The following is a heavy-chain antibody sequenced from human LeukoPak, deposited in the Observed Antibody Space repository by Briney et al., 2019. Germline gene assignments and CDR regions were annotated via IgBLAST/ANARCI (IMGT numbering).Heavy chain of an antibody. CDR3: AREVPLDYGDFSYFDY. V-gene: IGHV3-48*01. Sequence: PGGSLRLSCAASGVTFTGYSMNWVRQAPGKGLKWLSYISSSGSGIYYADSVKGRFTISRDNAKSSLYLQMNSLRAEDTAVYYCAREVPLDYGDFSYFDYWGQGTLVTVSS. CDR1: GVTFTGYS. J-gene: IGHJ4*02. D-gene: IGHD4-17*01. CDR2: ISSSGSGI.